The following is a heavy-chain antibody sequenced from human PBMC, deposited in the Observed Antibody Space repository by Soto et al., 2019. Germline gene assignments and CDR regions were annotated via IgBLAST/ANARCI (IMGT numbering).Heavy chain of an antibody. CDR1: GFTCSEYY. D-gene: IGHD1-1*01. J-gene: IGHJ5*02. Sequence: QVQLVESGGGLLKPGGSLRLSCAASGFTCSEYYMSWIPQAPGKGLEYVSWLISSGSYTKYADSLKGRFTISRVNAKGSVSRQMNRLRGDHTAVYDCPRYTTGPDPWCQGTLVNLS. V-gene: IGHV3-11*05. CDR2: LISSGSYT. CDR3: PRYTTGPDP.